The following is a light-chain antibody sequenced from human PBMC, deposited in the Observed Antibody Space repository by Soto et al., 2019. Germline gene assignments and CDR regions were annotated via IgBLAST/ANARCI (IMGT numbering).Light chain of an antibody. V-gene: IGKV1-33*01. Sequence: DIRLSQSAATLSASVGDRVTITCQASEDINNYLNWYQQKPGKAPKLLIYDASDLETGVPSRFSGSVSGSDFTFTISNVQPEDAATYFCQHYHTLPPELTFGQGTRLEIK. CDR3: QHYHTLPPELT. CDR2: DAS. J-gene: IGKJ5*01. CDR1: EDINNY.